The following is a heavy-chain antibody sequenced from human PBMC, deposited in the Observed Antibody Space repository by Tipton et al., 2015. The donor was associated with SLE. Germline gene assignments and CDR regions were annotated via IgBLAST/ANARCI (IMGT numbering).Heavy chain of an antibody. D-gene: IGHD6-19*01. CDR1: GGSFSGYY. CDR3: ARDQYSSGRWDY. Sequence: LSLTCTVYGGSFSGYYWSWIRQPPGKGLEWVAFIRYDGSNKYYADSVKGRFTISRDNSKNTLYLQMNSLRAEDTAVYYCARDQYSSGRWDYWGQGALVTVSS. CDR2: IRYDGSNK. J-gene: IGHJ4*02. V-gene: IGHV3-30*02.